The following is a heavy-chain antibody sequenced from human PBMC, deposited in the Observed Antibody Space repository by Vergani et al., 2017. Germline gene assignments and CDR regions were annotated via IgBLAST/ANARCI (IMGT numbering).Heavy chain of an antibody. CDR3: ARASIWYTFGLDY. CDR1: GFTFSSYS. CDR2: ISSSSSYI. Sequence: EVQMLESGGGLVQPGGSRRLSCVASGFTFSSYSMNWVRQAPGKGLEWVSSISSSSSYIYYADSVKGRFTISRDNAKNSLYLQMNSLRAEDTAVYYCARASIWYTFGLDYWGQGTLVTVSS. V-gene: IGHV3-21*01. D-gene: IGHD6-13*01. J-gene: IGHJ4*02.